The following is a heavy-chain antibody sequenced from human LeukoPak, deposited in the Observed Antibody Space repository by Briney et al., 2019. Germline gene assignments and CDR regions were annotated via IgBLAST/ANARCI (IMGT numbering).Heavy chain of an antibody. Sequence: GGSLRLSCAASGFTFSSYGMHWVRQAPGKGLEWVAFIRFDGSNKYYADSVKGRFTISRDNPKNTLYLQMNGLRAEDTAVYYCAKGNCGGDCYTYYYFYMDVWGKGTTVTVSS. V-gene: IGHV3-30*02. D-gene: IGHD2-21*02. CDR3: AKGNCGGDCYTYYYFYMDV. CDR2: IRFDGSNK. J-gene: IGHJ6*03. CDR1: GFTFSSYG.